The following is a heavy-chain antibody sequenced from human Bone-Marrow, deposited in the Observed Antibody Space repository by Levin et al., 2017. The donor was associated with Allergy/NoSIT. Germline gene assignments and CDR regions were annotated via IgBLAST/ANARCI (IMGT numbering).Heavy chain of an antibody. CDR2: INPNSGGT. Sequence: ASVKVSCKASGYTFTGYYMHWVRQAPGQGLEWMGWINPNSGGTNYAQKFHGRVTMTRDTSISTAYMELSRLRSDDTAVYYCARGLGVTDYYFDYWGQGTLVTVSS. J-gene: IGHJ4*02. CDR3: ARGLGVTDYYFDY. D-gene: IGHD3-10*01. CDR1: GYTFTGYY. V-gene: IGHV1-2*02.